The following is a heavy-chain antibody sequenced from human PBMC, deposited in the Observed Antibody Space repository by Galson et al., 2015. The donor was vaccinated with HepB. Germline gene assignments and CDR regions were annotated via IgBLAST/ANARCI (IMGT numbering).Heavy chain of an antibody. V-gene: IGHV4-39*01. CDR1: GGSISSSSYY. J-gene: IGHJ6*02. D-gene: IGHD6-13*01. Sequence: LSLTCTVSGGSISSSSYYWGWIRQPPGKGLEWIGSIYYSGSTYYNPSLKSRVTISVDTSKNQFSLKLSSVTAADTAVYYCARLGYSSWYLTPAPYYYGMDVWGQGTTVTVSS. CDR2: IYYSGST. CDR3: ARLGYSSWYLTPAPYYYGMDV.